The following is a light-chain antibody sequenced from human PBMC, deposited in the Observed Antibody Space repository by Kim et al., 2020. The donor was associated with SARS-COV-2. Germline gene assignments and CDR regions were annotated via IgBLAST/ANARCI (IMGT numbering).Light chain of an antibody. CDR3: TSYTSSNDWV. V-gene: IGLV2-14*04. CDR1: SSEVGGYNY. Sequence: HAITISCTGTSSEVGGYNYVSWYQQHPGNAPKLMMYGVSKRPSGISNRCSGSKSGNTASLTISGLQAEDEADYYCTSYTSSNDWVFGGGTQLTVL. J-gene: IGLJ3*02. CDR2: GVS.